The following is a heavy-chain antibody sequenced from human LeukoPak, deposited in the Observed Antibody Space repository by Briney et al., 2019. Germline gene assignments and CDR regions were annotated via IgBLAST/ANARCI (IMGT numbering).Heavy chain of an antibody. J-gene: IGHJ4*02. Sequence: ASVKVSCKVSGYTLTELSMHWARQAPGKGLEWMGGFDPEDGETIYAQKFQGRGTMTEDTSTDTAYMELSSLRSEDTAVYYCATGYYYDSSGYLVYWGQGTLVTISS. CDR2: FDPEDGET. CDR3: ATGYYYDSSGYLVY. CDR1: GYTLTELS. D-gene: IGHD3-22*01. V-gene: IGHV1-24*01.